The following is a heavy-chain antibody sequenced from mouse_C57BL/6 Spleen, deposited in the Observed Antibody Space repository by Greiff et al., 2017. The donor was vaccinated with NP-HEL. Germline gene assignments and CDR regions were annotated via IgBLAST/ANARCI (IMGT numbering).Heavy chain of an antibody. Sequence: LQESGAELARPGASVKLSCKASGYTFTSYGISWVKQRTGQGLEWIGEIYPRSGNTYYNETFKGKATLTADKSSSTAYMELRSLTSEDSAVYFCARGTDYAMDYWGQGTSVTVSS. D-gene: IGHD3-3*01. CDR1: GYTFTSYG. CDR2: IYPRSGNT. CDR3: ARGTDYAMDY. J-gene: IGHJ4*01. V-gene: IGHV1-81*01.